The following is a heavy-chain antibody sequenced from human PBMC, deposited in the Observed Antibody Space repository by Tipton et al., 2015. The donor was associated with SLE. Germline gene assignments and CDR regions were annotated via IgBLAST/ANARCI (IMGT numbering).Heavy chain of an antibody. V-gene: IGHV3-66*01. J-gene: IGHJ4*02. CDR1: GFTVSSNY. D-gene: IGHD3-3*01. CDR3: ARAIFGVVIDY. CDR2: IYSGGST. Sequence: SLRLSCAASGFTVSSNYMSWVRQVPGKGLEWVSVIYSGGSTYYADSVKGRFTISRDNSKNTLYLQMNSLRAEDTAVYYCARAIFGVVIDYWGQGTLVTVSS.